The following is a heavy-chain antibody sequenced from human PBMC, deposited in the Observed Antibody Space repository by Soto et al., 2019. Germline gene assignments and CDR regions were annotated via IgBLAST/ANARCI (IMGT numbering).Heavy chain of an antibody. V-gene: IGHV1-18*01. CDR3: SREGPAPYYDDGMDG. Sequence: QVQLVQSGGEVKKPGASVKVSCKTSGYSFTTYGISWVRQAPGQGLEWMGWISAYNGNTNYAQKLQDRVTMTTDTSTSTAYMELRSLRSDDTAVYYCSREGPAPYYDDGMDGWGQGSTVTVSS. CDR1: GYSFTTYG. J-gene: IGHJ6*02. CDR2: ISAYNGNT.